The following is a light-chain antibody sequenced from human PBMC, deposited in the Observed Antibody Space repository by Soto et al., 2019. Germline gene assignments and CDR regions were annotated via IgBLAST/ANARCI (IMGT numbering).Light chain of an antibody. J-gene: IGLJ1*01. CDR3: KSYAGSNTYV. CDR2: EVV. CDR1: KNNIGVYGF. Sequence: QPALTHPPSASGSPGQSVTISCTGTKNNIGVYGFVSWYQHHQGKAARLISCEVVQRPSGVPDRFSGCESGNTASLTVSGLQAADEADYFCKSYAGSNTYVFGSGTKVTVL. V-gene: IGLV2-8*01.